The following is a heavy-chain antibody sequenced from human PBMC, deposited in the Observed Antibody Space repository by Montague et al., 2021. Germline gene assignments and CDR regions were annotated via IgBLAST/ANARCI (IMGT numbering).Heavy chain of an antibody. CDR1: GFSLNTRSVV. Sequence: LVKPTQTLTLTCNFSGFSLNTRSVVVCWLRPPPKTLLGCIGIIYYSGRSYYTTSLRNRVIMSVDTSKNQFSLKLTSVTAADTALYYCGTLRGLAAPWGQGTLVTVSP. J-gene: IGHJ5*02. V-gene: IGHV4-39*01. D-gene: IGHD6-13*01. CDR3: GTLRGLAAP. CDR2: IYYSGRS.